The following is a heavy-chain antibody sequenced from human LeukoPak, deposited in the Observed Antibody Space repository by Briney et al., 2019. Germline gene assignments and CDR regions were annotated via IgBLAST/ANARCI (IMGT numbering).Heavy chain of an antibody. CDR2: INPSGGST. Sequence: ASVKVSCKASGYTFTSYYMHWVRQAPGQGLEWMGIINPSGGSTSYAQKFQGRVTMTRDTSTSTVYMELSSLRSEDTAVYYCARERIKAAAGTEGRFDPWGQGTLVTVSS. J-gene: IGHJ5*02. CDR3: ARERIKAAAGTEGRFDP. V-gene: IGHV1-46*01. CDR1: GYTFTSYY. D-gene: IGHD6-13*01.